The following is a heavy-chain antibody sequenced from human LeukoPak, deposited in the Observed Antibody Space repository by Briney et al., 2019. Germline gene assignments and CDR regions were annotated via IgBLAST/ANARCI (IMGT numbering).Heavy chain of an antibody. CDR1: GGSISSYY. CDR3: ARAPDYGDYPFDP. V-gene: IGHV4-59*01. CDR2: IYYSGST. J-gene: IGHJ5*02. D-gene: IGHD4-17*01. Sequence: SETLSLTCTVSGGSISSYYWSWIRQPPGKGLEWIGYIYYSGSTNYNPSLKSRVTISVDTSKNQFSLKLSSVTAADTAVYYCARAPDYGDYPFDPWGQGTLVTVSS.